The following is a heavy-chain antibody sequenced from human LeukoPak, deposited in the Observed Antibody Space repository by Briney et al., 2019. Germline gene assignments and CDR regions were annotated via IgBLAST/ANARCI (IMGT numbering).Heavy chain of an antibody. D-gene: IGHD6-19*01. CDR3: AKGYSSGWYYFDY. CDR1: GFTFSDNG. V-gene: IGHV3-33*06. J-gene: IGHJ4*02. Sequence: PGGSLRLSFAASGFTFSDNGMHWVRQAPGKGLEWVAVIWYDGSNKYYADSVKGRFTISRDNSKNTLYLQMNSLRAEDTAVYYCAKGYSSGWYYFDYWGQGTLVTVSS. CDR2: IWYDGSNK.